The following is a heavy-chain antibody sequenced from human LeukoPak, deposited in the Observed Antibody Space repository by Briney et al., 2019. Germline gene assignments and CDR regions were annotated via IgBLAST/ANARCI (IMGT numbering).Heavy chain of an antibody. CDR1: GGSISSYY. CDR3: AGVTYNWNDVGYYGMGV. Sequence: SETLSLTCTVSGGSISSYYWSWFRQPPGKGLEWIGYIYYSGSTNYNPSLKSRVTISVDTSKNQFSLKLSSVTAADTAVYYCAGVTYNWNDVGYYGMGVWGQGTTVTVSS. J-gene: IGHJ6*02. D-gene: IGHD1-20*01. CDR2: IYYSGST. V-gene: IGHV4-59*08.